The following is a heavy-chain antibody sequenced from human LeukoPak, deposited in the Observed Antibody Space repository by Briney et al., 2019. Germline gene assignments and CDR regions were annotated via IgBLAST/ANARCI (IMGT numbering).Heavy chain of an antibody. J-gene: IGHJ3*02. V-gene: IGHV1-2*06. CDR3: ARAYYDHFDVFDM. D-gene: IGHD1-26*01. Sequence: GASVKVSCKASGYTFTGYYMHWVRQAPRQGVEWMGRINPNSGGTNYAQTFQGRVTITRDTSISTAYMELSRLRSDDTAVYYCARAYYDHFDVFDMWGQGTMVTVSS. CDR2: INPNSGGT. CDR1: GYTFTGYY.